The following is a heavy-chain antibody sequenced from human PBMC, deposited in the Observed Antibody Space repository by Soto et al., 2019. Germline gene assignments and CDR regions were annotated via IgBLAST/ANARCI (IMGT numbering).Heavy chain of an antibody. CDR2: IIPIFATV. J-gene: IGHJ4*02. Sequence: QVQLVQSGSEVKKPGSSVKVSCKASGGSFSSNPISWVRQAPGQGLEWMAGIIPIFATVHYAQKFQGRVTITADESTSTAYMELTSLRSEDTAVYFCARGGRGYSSAPRYYFDYWGQRTLVTVSS. CDR3: ARGGRGYSSAPRYYFDY. V-gene: IGHV1-69*01. CDR1: GGSFSSNP. D-gene: IGHD5-18*01.